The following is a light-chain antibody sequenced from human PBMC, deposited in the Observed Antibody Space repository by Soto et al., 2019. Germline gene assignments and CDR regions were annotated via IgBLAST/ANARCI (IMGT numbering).Light chain of an antibody. J-gene: IGKJ1*01. CDR3: QQYGSWT. V-gene: IGKV3-20*01. Sequence: EIVLTQSPGTLSVSPGERATLSCRASQTISSNNFAWYQQKPGQAPSLLTYGTSSRATGIPDRFSGSGSGTLFTLTISRLDPEDSAIYYCQQYGSWTFGQGTKVEI. CDR1: QTISSNN. CDR2: GTS.